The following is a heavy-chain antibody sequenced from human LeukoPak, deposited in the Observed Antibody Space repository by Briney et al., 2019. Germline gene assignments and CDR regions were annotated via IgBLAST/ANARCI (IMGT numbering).Heavy chain of an antibody. V-gene: IGHV4-59*01. CDR1: VGSISSYY. Sequence: SETLSLTCTVSVGSISSYYWSWIRQPRGKGLEWIGYIYYSGRTNYNPSLKSRVTISVDKSKNQFYLKLSSVTAADTAVYYCARVGYSSYYYYMDVGGKGTTVTVSS. CDR2: IYYSGRT. D-gene: IGHD5-18*01. J-gene: IGHJ6*03. CDR3: ARVGYSSYYYYMDV.